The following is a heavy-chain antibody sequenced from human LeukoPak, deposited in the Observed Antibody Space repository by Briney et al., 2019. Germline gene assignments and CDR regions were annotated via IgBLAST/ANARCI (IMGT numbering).Heavy chain of an antibody. CDR3: AKDSLYYYDSSGYYEGNFDY. D-gene: IGHD3-22*01. J-gene: IGHJ4*02. Sequence: GGSLRLSCAASGFTFSSYGMHWVRQAPGKGLEWVAVISYGGSNKYYADSVKGRFTISRDNSKNTLYLQMNSLRAEDTAVYYCAKDSLYYYDSSGYYEGNFDYWGQGTLVTVSS. CDR1: GFTFSSYG. CDR2: ISYGGSNK. V-gene: IGHV3-30*18.